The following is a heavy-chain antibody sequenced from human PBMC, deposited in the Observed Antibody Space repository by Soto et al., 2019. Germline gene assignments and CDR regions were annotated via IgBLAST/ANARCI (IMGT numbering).Heavy chain of an antibody. CDR3: AKDVVGSGWFSYFDW. CDR2: ISGDGGTT. D-gene: IGHD6-19*01. J-gene: IGHJ4*02. Sequence: GGSLRLSCAASGLTFSNYAMNWVRQAPRRGLEWVSAISGDGGTTYYADSVKGRFTISRDNSENTLYLEMYSLRADDTAVYYCAKDVVGSGWFSYFDWWGQGTLVTVSS. CDR1: GLTFSNYA. V-gene: IGHV3-23*01.